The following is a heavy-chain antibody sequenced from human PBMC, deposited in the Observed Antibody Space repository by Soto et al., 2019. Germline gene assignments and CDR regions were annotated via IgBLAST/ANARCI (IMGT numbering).Heavy chain of an antibody. CDR3: AREWRDYYFDY. CDR1: GGSISSGGYY. V-gene: IGHV4-31*03. Sequence: QVQLQESGPGLVKRSQILSLTCTVSGGSISSGGYYWSWIRQHPGKGLEWIGYIYYSGSTYYNPSLKSRVTISVDTSKNQFSLKLSSVTAADTAVYYCAREWRDYYFDYWGQGTLVTVSS. J-gene: IGHJ4*02. CDR2: IYYSGST.